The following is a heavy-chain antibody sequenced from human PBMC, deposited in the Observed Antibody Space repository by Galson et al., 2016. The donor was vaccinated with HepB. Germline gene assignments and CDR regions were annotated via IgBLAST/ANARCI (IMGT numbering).Heavy chain of an antibody. D-gene: IGHD4-17*01. J-gene: IGHJ4*02. CDR2: INAGSSNT. V-gene: IGHV1-3*01. CDR1: GYTFTTSG. CDR3: VSWAGTNNNWSGPFDS. Sequence: SVKVSCKASGYTFTTSGVHWVRQAPGQSLEWMGWINAGSSNTRYSQRFQGRVTITRDTSASTAYMELTSLTSEDTAVYYCVSWAGTNNNWSGPFDSWGQGTLVTVSS.